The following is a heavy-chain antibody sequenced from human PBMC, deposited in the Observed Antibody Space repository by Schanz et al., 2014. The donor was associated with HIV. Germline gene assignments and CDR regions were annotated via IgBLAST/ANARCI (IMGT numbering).Heavy chain of an antibody. CDR3: ARDAARYFDWSYYFDF. J-gene: IGHJ4*02. Sequence: EVQLLESGGGLVQPGGSLRLSCAASGITFGNYDMHWVRQPEGKGLEWVSVVSTDGVAQYADSVTGRFTISRDNSKNTLYLQMNSLRAEDTAVYYCARDAARYFDWSYYFDFWGQGTLVTVSS. CDR1: GITFGNYD. D-gene: IGHD3-9*01. V-gene: IGHV3-13*01. CDR2: VSTDGVA.